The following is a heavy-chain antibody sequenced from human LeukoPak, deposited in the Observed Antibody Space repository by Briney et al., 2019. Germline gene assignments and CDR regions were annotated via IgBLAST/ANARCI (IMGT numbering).Heavy chain of an antibody. CDR3: ARDGEYSYGYGFDY. J-gene: IGHJ4*02. CDR1: GGSISSSSYY. D-gene: IGHD5-18*01. CDR2: ICSGDRT. Sequence: ETLSLTCTVSGGSISSSSYYWGWIRQAPGKGLEWVSVICSGDRTYYADSVKGRFTISRDTSKNTVYLQMNSLRPEETAVYYCARDGEYSYGYGFDYWGQGTLVTVSS. V-gene: IGHV3-66*01.